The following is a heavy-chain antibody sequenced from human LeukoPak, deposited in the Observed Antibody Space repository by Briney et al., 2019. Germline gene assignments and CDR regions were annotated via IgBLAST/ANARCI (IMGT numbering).Heavy chain of an antibody. CDR2: ISSSSSTI. J-gene: IGHJ4*02. CDR3: ARDRSFPNYGGNSASDY. D-gene: IGHD4-23*01. CDR1: GFTFSSYS. V-gene: IGHV3-48*04. Sequence: GGSLRLSCAASGFTFSSYSMNWVRQAPGKGLEWVSYISSSSSTIYYAGSVKGRFTISRDNAKNSLYLQMNSLRAEDTAVYYCARDRSFPNYGGNSASDYWGQGTLVTVSS.